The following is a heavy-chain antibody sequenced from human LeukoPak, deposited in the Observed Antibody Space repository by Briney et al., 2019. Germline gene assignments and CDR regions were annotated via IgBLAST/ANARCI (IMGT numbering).Heavy chain of an antibody. CDR3: ARVSRGPGRLINYDFWSGYPDY. D-gene: IGHD3-3*01. Sequence: APVKVSCKASGYPFTGYYMHWVPQAPGHGLEWMGIINPSGGSLSYAQKFQGRVTMTRDMSTSTVYMELSSLRSEDTAVYYCARVSRGPGRLINYDFWSGYPDYWGQGTLVTVSS. J-gene: IGHJ4*02. V-gene: IGHV1-46*01. CDR2: INPSGGSL. CDR1: GYPFTGYY.